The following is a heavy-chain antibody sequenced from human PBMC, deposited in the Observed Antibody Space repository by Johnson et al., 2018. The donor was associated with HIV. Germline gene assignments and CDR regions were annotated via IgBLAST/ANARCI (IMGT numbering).Heavy chain of an antibody. D-gene: IGHD2-2*01. CDR1: GFTFSSYG. V-gene: IGHV3-30*02. CDR2: LRYDGSNK. CDR3: ARGGSSTSLDAFDI. Sequence: QVQLVESGGGVVQPGGSLRLSCAASGFTFSSYGMHWVRQAPGKGLEWVAFLRYDGSNKYYTDSVKGRFTISRDNSKNTLYLQMNSLRAEDTAVYYCARGGSSTSLDAFDIWGQGTMVTVSS. J-gene: IGHJ3*02.